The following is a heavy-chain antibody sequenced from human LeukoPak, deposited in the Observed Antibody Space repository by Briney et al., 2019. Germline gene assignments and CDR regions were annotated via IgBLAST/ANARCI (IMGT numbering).Heavy chain of an antibody. J-gene: IGHJ4*02. V-gene: IGHV3-33*01. CDR1: GFIFSDYG. Sequence: GRSLRLSCAASGFIFSDYGMHWVRQAPGKGLEWVAVIWNNGNNRYADSVRGRFTISRDNAKNSLYLQMNSLRDEDTAVYYCASSGSYRFDYWGQGTLVTVSS. CDR2: IWNNGNNR. CDR3: ASSGSYRFDY. D-gene: IGHD1-26*01.